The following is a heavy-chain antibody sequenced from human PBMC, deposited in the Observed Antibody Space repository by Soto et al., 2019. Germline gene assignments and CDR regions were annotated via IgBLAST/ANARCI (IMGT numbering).Heavy chain of an antibody. CDR2: ISSDGSNE. Sequence: QVQLVESGGGVVQPGRSLRLSCAASGFTFSTYDMHWVRQAPGKGLEWVAVISSDGSNEYYADSVKGRFTISRDNSKNTLYVQMNSLRAEDTAVYYCAKDLGDSSADDGADYWGQGTLFTVSS. CDR1: GFTFSTYD. D-gene: IGHD6-25*01. J-gene: IGHJ4*02. CDR3: AKDLGDSSADDGADY. V-gene: IGHV3-30*18.